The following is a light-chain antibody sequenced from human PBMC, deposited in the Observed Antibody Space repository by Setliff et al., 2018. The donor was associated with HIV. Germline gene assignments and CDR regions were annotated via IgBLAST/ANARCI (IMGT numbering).Light chain of an antibody. Sequence: QSVLTQPASVSGSPGQSITISCTGTSSDVGNYNLVSWYQQHPGKAPKLMIYEVSKRPSGFSNRFSGSKSGNTASLTISDLHAEDEADYYCCSYAGSSTYVFGTGTKVTVL. CDR3: CSYAGSSTYV. CDR1: SSDVGNYNL. V-gene: IGLV2-23*02. CDR2: EVS. J-gene: IGLJ1*01.